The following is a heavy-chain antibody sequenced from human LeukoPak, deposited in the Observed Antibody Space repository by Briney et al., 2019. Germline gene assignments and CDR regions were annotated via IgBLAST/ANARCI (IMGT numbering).Heavy chain of an antibody. CDR2: IYYSGST. CDR1: GGSISSSSYY. Sequence: PSETLSLTCTVSGGSISSSSYYWGWIRQPPGKGLEWIGSIYYSGSTYYNPSLKSRVTISVDTSKNQFSLKLSSVTAADTAVYYCARVKSGFDFYYYYYMDVWGKGTTVTVSS. CDR3: ARVKSGFDFYYYYYMDV. J-gene: IGHJ6*03. D-gene: IGHD5-12*01. V-gene: IGHV4-39*01.